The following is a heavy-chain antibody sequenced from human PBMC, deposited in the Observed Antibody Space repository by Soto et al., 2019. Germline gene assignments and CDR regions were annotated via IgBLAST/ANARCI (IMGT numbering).Heavy chain of an antibody. V-gene: IGHV3-23*01. D-gene: IGHD5-18*01. CDR3: AGPGYSSQDY. Sequence: PVGSLSLSCAASGLAFSSFALSWVRQAPGKGLEWVSAISGSGDGTDYADSVKGRFTISRDNSKNTLYLQMNSLRAEDTAVYYCAGPGYSSQDYWGQGALVTVSS. J-gene: IGHJ4*02. CDR2: ISGSGDGT. CDR1: GLAFSSFA.